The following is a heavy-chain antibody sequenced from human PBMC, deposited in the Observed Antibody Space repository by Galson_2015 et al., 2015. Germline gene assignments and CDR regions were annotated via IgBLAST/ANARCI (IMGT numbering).Heavy chain of an antibody. V-gene: IGHV1-18*01. Sequence: QSGAEVKKPGASVKVSCKASGYTFTSYGISWVRQAPGQGLEWMGWISAYNGNTNYAQKLQGRVTMTTDTSTSTAYMELRSLRSDDTAVYYCARGEKRYNDFWSDYNWFDPWGQGTLVTVSS. CDR2: ISAYNGNT. J-gene: IGHJ5*02. CDR3: ARGEKRYNDFWSDYNWFDP. CDR1: GYTFTSYG. D-gene: IGHD3-3*01.